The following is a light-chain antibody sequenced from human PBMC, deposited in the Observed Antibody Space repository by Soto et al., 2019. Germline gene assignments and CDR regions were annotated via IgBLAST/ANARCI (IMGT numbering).Light chain of an antibody. Sequence: IVMTQSPDSLAVSLGERATIYCKSSRTVLKTSNERNYLAWYQQKPGQAPRLLIYDASNRATGVPARFTGSGSGTDFTLTISSLEPEDFAVYYCQQRSNWPSITFGQGTRLETK. J-gene: IGKJ5*01. CDR1: RTVLKTSNERNY. CDR3: QQRSNWPSIT. CDR2: DAS. V-gene: IGKV3-11*01.